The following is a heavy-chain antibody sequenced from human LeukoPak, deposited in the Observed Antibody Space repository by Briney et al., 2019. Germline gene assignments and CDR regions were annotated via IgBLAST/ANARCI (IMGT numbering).Heavy chain of an antibody. V-gene: IGHV1-69*06. CDR3: ARGVTDLTFDY. D-gene: IGHD4-11*01. J-gene: IGHJ4*02. CDR1: GGTFSSYA. Sequence: VASVKVSCTASGGTFSSYAISWVRQAPGQGLEWMGGIIPIFGTANYAQKFQGRVTITADKSTSTAYMELGSLRSEETAVYFCARGVTDLTFDYWGQGTLVTVSS. CDR2: IIPIFGTA.